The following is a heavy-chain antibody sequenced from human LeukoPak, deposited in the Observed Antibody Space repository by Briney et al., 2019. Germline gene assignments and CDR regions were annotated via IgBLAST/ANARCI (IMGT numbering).Heavy chain of an antibody. CDR3: ARGNSYYDSSGAFDY. D-gene: IGHD3-22*01. J-gene: IGHJ4*02. CDR1: GGSISPYY. Sequence: SETLSLTCTVSGGSISPYYWSWLRQPPGKGLEWIGYIHYSGSTNYNPSLTSRVSMSVDTSKNQFSLKLTSVTAADTAVYYCARGNSYYDSSGAFDYWGQGTLVTVSS. CDR2: IHYSGST. V-gene: IGHV4-59*01.